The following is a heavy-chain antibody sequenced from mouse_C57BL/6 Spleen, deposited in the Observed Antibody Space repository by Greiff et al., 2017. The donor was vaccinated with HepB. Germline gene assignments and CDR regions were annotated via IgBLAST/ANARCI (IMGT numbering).Heavy chain of an antibody. CDR3: ARPNPVYYYGSSPWFAY. CDR1: GYTFTSYW. Sequence: QVQLKQPGAELVKPGASVKMSCKASGYTFTSYWITWVKQRPGQGLEWIGDIYPGSGSTNYNEKFKSKATLTVDTSSSTAYMQLSSLTSEDSAVYYCARPNPVYYYGSSPWFAYWGQGTLVTVSA. J-gene: IGHJ3*01. CDR2: IYPGSGST. D-gene: IGHD1-1*01. V-gene: IGHV1-55*01.